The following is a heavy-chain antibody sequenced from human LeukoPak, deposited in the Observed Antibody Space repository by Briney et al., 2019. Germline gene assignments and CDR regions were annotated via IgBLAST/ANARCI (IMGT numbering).Heavy chain of an antibody. CDR2: IYPGDSDT. CDR1: GYSFTSYR. V-gene: IGHV5-51*03. Sequence: PGESLKISCKGSGYSFTSYRTGWVRQMPGKGLEWMGIIYPGDSDTRYSPSFQGQVTISADKSISTAYLQWSSLKASDTAMYYCARTAYSGWDYYYYMDVWGKGTTVTVSS. CDR3: ARTAYSGWDYYYYMDV. D-gene: IGHD6-19*01. J-gene: IGHJ6*03.